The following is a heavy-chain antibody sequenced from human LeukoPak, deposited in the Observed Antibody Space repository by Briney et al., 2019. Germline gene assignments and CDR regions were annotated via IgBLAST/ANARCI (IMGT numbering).Heavy chain of an antibody. V-gene: IGHV3-30*03. CDR3: APLTSVVTAFDY. D-gene: IGHD4-23*01. J-gene: IGHJ4*02. CDR2: ISYDGSNK. Sequence: PGRSLRLSCAASGFTFSSYGMHWVRQAPGKGLEWVAVISYDGSNKYYADSVKGRFTISRDNSKNTLYLQMNSLRAEDTAVYYCAPLTSVVTAFDYWGQGTLVTVSS. CDR1: GFTFSSYG.